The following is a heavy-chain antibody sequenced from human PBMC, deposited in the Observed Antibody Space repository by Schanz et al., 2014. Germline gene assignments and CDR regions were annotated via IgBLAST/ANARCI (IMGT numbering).Heavy chain of an antibody. CDR1: GFTFSSYG. J-gene: IGHJ4*02. D-gene: IGHD3-3*01. CDR3: VRDSFFAFDY. CDR2: IKHDGSVK. Sequence: VQLVESGGGVVQPGRSLRLSCAASGFTFSSYGMHWVRQAPGKGPEWVANIKHDGSVKDYVDSVEGRFTMSRDNAKNSVFLQMNSLRAEDTAVYYCVRDSFFAFDYWGQGTLVTVSS. V-gene: IGHV3-7*01.